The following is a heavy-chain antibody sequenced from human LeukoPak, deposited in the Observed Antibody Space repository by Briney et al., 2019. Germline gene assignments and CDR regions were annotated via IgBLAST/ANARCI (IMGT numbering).Heavy chain of an antibody. V-gene: IGHV3-23*01. CDR2: ISGSGGST. D-gene: IGHD3-22*01. CDR3: AKDYYDSSGYYANAFDI. Sequence: PGGSLRLSCAASGFIFSSYAMSWVRRAPGKGLEWVSAISGSGGSTYYADSVKGRFTISRDNSKNTLYLQMNSLRAEDTAVYYCAKDYYDSSGYYANAFDIWGQGTMVTVSS. CDR1: GFIFSSYA. J-gene: IGHJ3*02.